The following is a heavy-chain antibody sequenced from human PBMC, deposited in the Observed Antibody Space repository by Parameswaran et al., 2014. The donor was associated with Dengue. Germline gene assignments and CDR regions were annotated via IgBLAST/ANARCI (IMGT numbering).Heavy chain of an antibody. CDR3: ARAETEVVPAANNGIYLDY. Sequence: RWIRQPPGKGLEWIGYIYYSGSTNYNPSLKSRVTISVDTSKNQFSLKLSSVTAADTAVYYCARAETEVVPAANNGIYLDYWGQGTLVTVSS. J-gene: IGHJ4*02. V-gene: IGHV4-59*01. D-gene: IGHD2-2*01. CDR2: IYYSGST.